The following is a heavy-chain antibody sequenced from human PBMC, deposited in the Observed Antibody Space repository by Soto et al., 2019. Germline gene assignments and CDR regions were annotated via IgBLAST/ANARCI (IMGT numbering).Heavy chain of an antibody. CDR2: IYYSGST. CDR3: ARIDRGSYLVLDY. Sequence: SETLSLTCTVSGGSISSYYWSWIRQPPGKGLEWIGYIYYSGSTNYNPSLKSRVTISVDTSKNQFSLKLSSVTAADTAVYYCARIDRGSYLVLDYWGKGTLVTVSS. J-gene: IGHJ4*02. D-gene: IGHD1-26*01. CDR1: GGSISSYY. V-gene: IGHV4-59*01.